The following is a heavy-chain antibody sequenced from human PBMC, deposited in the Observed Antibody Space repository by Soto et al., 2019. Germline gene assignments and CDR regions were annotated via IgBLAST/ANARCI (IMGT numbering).Heavy chain of an antibody. Sequence: EVQLLESGGGLVQPGGSLRLSCAASGFFFSSYAMSWVRQAPGKGLVWVSCIGGSGGYKSYADSVKGGFTISRDNSKNTLYLQMESLGAEDTAVDYCAKDAAMVSSTFNYFDYWGQRTLVAVSS. CDR3: AKDAAMVSSTFNYFDY. CDR2: IGGSGGYK. J-gene: IGHJ4*02. D-gene: IGHD6-13*01. V-gene: IGHV3-23*01. CDR1: GFFFSSYA.